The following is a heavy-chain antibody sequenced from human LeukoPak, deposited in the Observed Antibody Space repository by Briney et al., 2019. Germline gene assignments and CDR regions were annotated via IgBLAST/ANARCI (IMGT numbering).Heavy chain of an antibody. CDR3: ARVFTVNYYYYMDV. CDR2: IYYSGST. Sequence: SETLSLTCTVSGGSISGYYWSWIRQPPGKGLEWIGYIYYSGSTNYNPSLKSRVTISVDTSKNQFSLKLSSVTAADTAVYYCARVFTVNYYYYMDVWGKGTTVTVSS. CDR1: GGSISGYY. V-gene: IGHV4-59*01. J-gene: IGHJ6*03. D-gene: IGHD4-11*01.